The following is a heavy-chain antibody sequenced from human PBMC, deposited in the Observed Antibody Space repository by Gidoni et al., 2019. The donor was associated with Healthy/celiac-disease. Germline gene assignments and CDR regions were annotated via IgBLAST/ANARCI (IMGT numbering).Heavy chain of an antibody. CDR1: GFTFSSYS. D-gene: IGHD3-10*01. Sequence: EVQLVESGGGLVQPGGSLRLSCAASGFTFSSYSMNWVRQAPGKGLEWVSYISSSSSTIYYADSVKGRFTISRDNAKNSLYLQMNSLRDEDTAVYYCARDEKRVGSGSYYDMIVSPGMDVWGQGTTVTVSS. CDR2: ISSSSSTI. V-gene: IGHV3-48*02. CDR3: ARDEKRVGSGSYYDMIVSPGMDV. J-gene: IGHJ6*02.